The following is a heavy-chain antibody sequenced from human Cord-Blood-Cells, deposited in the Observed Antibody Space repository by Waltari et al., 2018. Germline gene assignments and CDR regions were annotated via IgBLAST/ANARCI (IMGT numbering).Heavy chain of an antibody. D-gene: IGHD5-12*01. J-gene: IGHJ3*02. V-gene: IGHV1-24*01. Sequence: QVQLVQSGAEVKKPGASVKVSCQVSGYTLTQLYIHCVRPAPGKGLEWMGGFEPEDGETIYAQKFQGRVTMTEDTSTDTAYMELSSLRSEDTAVYYCATDRRDGYNYGDAFDIWGQGTMVTVSS. CDR3: ATDRRDGYNYGDAFDI. CDR2: FEPEDGET. CDR1: GYTLTQLY.